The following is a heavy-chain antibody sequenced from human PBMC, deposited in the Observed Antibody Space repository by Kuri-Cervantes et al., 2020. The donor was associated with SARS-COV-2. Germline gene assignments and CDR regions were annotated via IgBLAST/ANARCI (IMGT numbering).Heavy chain of an antibody. J-gene: IGHJ3*02. Sequence: SQTLSLTCAVYGGSFSGYYWSWIRQPPGKGLEWIGEITHSGSTDYNTSPKSRVTMSVDTSKNQFSLKLSSVTAADTAVYYCARDPLGITFGGVIVDAFDIWGQGTMVTVSS. D-gene: IGHD3-16*02. CDR2: ITHSGST. CDR3: ARDPLGITFGGVIVDAFDI. V-gene: IGHV4-34*01. CDR1: GGSFSGYY.